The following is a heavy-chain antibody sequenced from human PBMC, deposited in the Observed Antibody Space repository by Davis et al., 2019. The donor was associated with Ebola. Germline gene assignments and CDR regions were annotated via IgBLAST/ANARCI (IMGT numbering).Heavy chain of an antibody. V-gene: IGHV3-15*06. CDR1: GFTFDRFS. Sequence: GGSLRLSCTTSGFTFDRFSMSWVRQAPGKGLEWVGRIKSKIDGGTTHYAARVKGRFTISRDDSKNTLYLQMNRLKTEDTALYYCTRGTGTYDWGQGTLVTVS. CDR2: IKSKIDGGTT. D-gene: IGHD1-26*01. CDR3: TRGTGTYD. J-gene: IGHJ4*02.